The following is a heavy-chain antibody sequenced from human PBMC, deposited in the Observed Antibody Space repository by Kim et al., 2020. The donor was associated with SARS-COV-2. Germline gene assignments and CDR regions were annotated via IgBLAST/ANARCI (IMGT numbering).Heavy chain of an antibody. V-gene: IGHV4-59*08. D-gene: IGHD3-3*01. CDR2: IYYSGST. Sequence: SETLSLTCTVSGGSISSYYWSWIRQPSGKGLEWIGYIYYSGSTNYNPSLKSRVTISVDTSKNQFSLKLSSVTAADTAVYYCARSTSITIFGVVGYMDVWGKGTTVTVSS. J-gene: IGHJ6*03. CDR1: GGSISSYY. CDR3: ARSTSITIFGVVGYMDV.